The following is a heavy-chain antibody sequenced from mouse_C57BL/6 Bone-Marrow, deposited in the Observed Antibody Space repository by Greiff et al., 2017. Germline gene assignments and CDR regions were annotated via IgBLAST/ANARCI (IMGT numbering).Heavy chain of an antibody. D-gene: IGHD1-1*01. CDR2: IYPGSGST. CDR3: ARNYYGSSYRWYFDV. Sequence: QVQLKQPGAELVKPGASVKMSCKASGYTFTSYWITWVKQRPGQGLEWIGDIYPGSGSTNYNEKFKSQATLTVDTSSSTAYMQLSSLTSEDSAVYYCARNYYGSSYRWYFDVWGTGTTVTVSS. V-gene: IGHV1-55*01. CDR1: GYTFTSYW. J-gene: IGHJ1*03.